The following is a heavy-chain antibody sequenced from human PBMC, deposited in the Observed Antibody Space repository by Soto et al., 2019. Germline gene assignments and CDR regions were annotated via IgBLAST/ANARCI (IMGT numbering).Heavy chain of an antibody. V-gene: IGHV4-59*01. J-gene: IGHJ4*02. CDR3: ARLDGSGSYYFH. Sequence: SXTPALRCTVPGGSILSYYWSWIRQPPVKRLEWIGYXYYSAXTNYNNHLKSXXTISVDTXXXQFHLNLSSVTAADTPVYYCARLDGSGSYYFHWGQGTLVTVSS. CDR1: GGSILSYY. CDR2: XYYSAXT. D-gene: IGHD3-10*01.